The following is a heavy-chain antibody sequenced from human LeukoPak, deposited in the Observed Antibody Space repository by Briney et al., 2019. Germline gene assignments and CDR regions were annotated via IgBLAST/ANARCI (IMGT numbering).Heavy chain of an antibody. J-gene: IGHJ4*02. CDR3: ARDPTSPLINYDFGY. D-gene: IGHD3-3*01. Sequence: GGSLRLSCAASGFTFSSYAMHWVRQAPGKGLEWVAVISYDGSNKYYADSVKGRFTISRDNSKNTLYLQMNSLRAEDTAVYYCARDPTSPLINYDFGYWGQGTLVTVSS. V-gene: IGHV3-30*04. CDR2: ISYDGSNK. CDR1: GFTFSSYA.